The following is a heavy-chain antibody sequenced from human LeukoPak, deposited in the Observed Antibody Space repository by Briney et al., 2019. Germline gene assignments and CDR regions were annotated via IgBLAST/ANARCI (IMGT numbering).Heavy chain of an antibody. V-gene: IGHV5-51*01. CDR1: ANTFTNSW. CDR2: IFVGDSDT. D-gene: IGHD2-15*01. J-gene: IGHJ6*02. Sequence: GESLKISCKASANTFTNSWIGWVRQMPGKGLEWMGIIFVGDSDTTYSPSFQGQVTISADRSISTAYLQWNSLKASETAKYFCARLGYCSGGTCSSGYFHGMDVWGQGTTVTVSS. CDR3: ARLGYCSGGTCSSGYFHGMDV.